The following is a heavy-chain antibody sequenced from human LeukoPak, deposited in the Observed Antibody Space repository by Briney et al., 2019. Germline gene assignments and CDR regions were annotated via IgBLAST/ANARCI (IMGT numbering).Heavy chain of an antibody. CDR3: AKDRGTIIVVAPDI. CDR1: GFTFSHAW. D-gene: IGHD3-22*01. CDR2: ISSSGGST. Sequence: SGGSLRLSCAASGFTFSHAWMSWVRQAPGKGLERVSAISSSGGSTYYAGSVKGRFTISRDNSKNTLYLQMNSLRAEDTAVYYCAKDRGTIIVVAPDIWGQGTMVTVSS. V-gene: IGHV3-23*01. J-gene: IGHJ3*02.